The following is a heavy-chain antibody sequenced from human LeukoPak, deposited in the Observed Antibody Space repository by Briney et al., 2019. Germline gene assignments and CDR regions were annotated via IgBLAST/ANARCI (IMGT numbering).Heavy chain of an antibody. D-gene: IGHD6-6*01. CDR1: GFTFSSYS. CDR2: ISSSSSYI. CDR3: ASWYSSSSWDYFDY. J-gene: IGHJ4*02. Sequence: KAGGSLRLSCAAFGFTFSSYSMNWVRQAPGKGLEWVSSISSSSSYIYYADSVKGRFTISRDNAKNSLYLQMNSLRAEDTAVYYCASWYSSSSWDYFDYWGQGTLVTVSS. V-gene: IGHV3-21*01.